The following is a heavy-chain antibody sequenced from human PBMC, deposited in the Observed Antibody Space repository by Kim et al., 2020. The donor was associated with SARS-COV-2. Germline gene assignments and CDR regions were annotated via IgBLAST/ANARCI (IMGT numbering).Heavy chain of an antibody. D-gene: IGHD2-15*01. CDR2: INLNGVIT. J-gene: IGHJ6*02. CDR3: AGDIRIFALDV. CDR1: GFTFQAHG. V-gene: IGHV3-20*04. Sequence: GGSLRLSCAAYGFTFQAHGISWVPQAPGKGLEWVAGINLNGVITDYADSVRGRFTVSRDNARNSLYLQMNGLRAEDTALYYCAGDIRIFALDVWGQGTAVTVSS.